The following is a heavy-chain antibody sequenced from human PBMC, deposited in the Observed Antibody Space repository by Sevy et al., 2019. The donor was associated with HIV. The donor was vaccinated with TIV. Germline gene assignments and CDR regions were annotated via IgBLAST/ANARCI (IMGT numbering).Heavy chain of an antibody. CDR1: GYSFTSYW. CDR3: AGRGYSGSSFAYREMRYNAFDI. Sequence: GESLKISCKGSGYSFTSYWIGWVRQMPGKGLEWMGIIYPGDSDTRYSPSFQGQVTISADKSIGTAYLQWGGLKASDTARYYCAGRGYSGSSFAYREMRYNAFDIWGQGTMVTVSS. CDR2: IYPGDSDT. D-gene: IGHD1-26*01. J-gene: IGHJ3*02. V-gene: IGHV5-51*01.